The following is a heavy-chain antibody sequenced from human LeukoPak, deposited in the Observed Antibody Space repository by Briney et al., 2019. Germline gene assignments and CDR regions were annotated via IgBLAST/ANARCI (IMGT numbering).Heavy chain of an antibody. J-gene: IGHJ5*02. CDR2: VSPSDGET. V-gene: IGHV1-18*04. Sequence: GASVKVSCKASGHTFTSYYMHWVRQAPGQGLEWMGWVSPSDGETNYAQKVQGRVTMTTDTSTSTVYMELRSLKSDDTAVYYCARDLGYCTLTNCVRNWFGPWGQGTLVTVSS. CDR3: ARDLGYCTLTNCVRNWFGP. CDR1: GHTFTSYY. D-gene: IGHD2-8*01.